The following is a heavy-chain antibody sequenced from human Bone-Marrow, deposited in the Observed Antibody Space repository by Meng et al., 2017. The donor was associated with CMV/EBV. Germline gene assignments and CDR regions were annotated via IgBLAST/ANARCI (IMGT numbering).Heavy chain of an antibody. D-gene: IGHD1-26*01. CDR3: ARDGVVGATTSYYGMDV. Sequence: GESLKISCAASGFTFSSYAMSWVRQAPGKGLEWVSYISSSSSTIYYADSVKGRFTISRDNAKNSLYLQMNSLRAEDTAVYYCARDGVVGATTSYYGMDVWGQGTTVTVSS. CDR2: ISSSSSTI. J-gene: IGHJ6*02. CDR1: GFTFSSYA. V-gene: IGHV3-48*04.